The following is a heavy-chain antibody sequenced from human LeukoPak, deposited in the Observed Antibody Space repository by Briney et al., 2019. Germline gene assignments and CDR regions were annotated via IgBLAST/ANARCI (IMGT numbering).Heavy chain of an antibody. Sequence: QPGRSLRLSCAASGFTFSNYGRHWVRQAPGRGLEGVAVIWYDGSNKYYADSVKGRFTISRDNSKNTLYLQMNSLRVEDTAVYYCARGRSGYPPQYYFDYWGQGTLVTVSS. D-gene: IGHD3-22*01. CDR1: GFTFSNYG. J-gene: IGHJ4*02. CDR3: ARGRSGYPPQYYFDY. V-gene: IGHV3-33*01. CDR2: IWYDGSNK.